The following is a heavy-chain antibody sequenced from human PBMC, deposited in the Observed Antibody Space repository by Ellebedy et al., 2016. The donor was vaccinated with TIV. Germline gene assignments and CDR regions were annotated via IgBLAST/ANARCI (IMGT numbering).Heavy chain of an antibody. J-gene: IGHJ4*02. CDR3: AKDLRGSGLYAIDH. CDR2: ISYTGNDK. Sequence: GESLKISXAASGITFSTYAMHWVRQAPGKGLEWVALISYTGNDKYYVDSAKGRFAISRDNTKNTLLLQMNSLRAEDTGVYYCAKDLRGSGLYAIDHWGQGALVTVSS. CDR1: GITFSTYA. D-gene: IGHD6-19*01. V-gene: IGHV3-30*18.